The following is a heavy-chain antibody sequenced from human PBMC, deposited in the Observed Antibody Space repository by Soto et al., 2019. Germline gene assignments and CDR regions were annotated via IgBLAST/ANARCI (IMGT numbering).Heavy chain of an antibody. CDR2: IPSRGRP. CDR3: ARDTYSGYDFGL. D-gene: IGHD5-12*01. V-gene: IGHV4-30-4*01. CDR1: GASVAGGSYY. Sequence: KPSETLSLTCSVSGASVAGGSYYWSWVRQPPGKGLEWIGYIPSRGRPFYNPSLTSRGTISADTSKNQLSLQLTPVTAADTAVYYCARDTYSGYDFGLWGQGTLVTVSS. J-gene: IGHJ5*02.